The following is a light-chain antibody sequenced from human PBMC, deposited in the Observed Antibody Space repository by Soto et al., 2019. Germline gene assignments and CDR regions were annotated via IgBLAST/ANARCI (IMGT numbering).Light chain of an antibody. V-gene: IGKV3D-20*01. CDR3: QQYGSSRT. CDR2: DAS. CDR1: QSVSSY. Sequence: EILFTQSPATLSLSPGERATLSCRASQSVSSYLAWYQQKPGLAPSLLIYDASHRAIGVPDRLSGSGSGTDFTLTIRRVEPEDYAVYYCQQYGSSRTFGQGTKVDIK. J-gene: IGKJ1*01.